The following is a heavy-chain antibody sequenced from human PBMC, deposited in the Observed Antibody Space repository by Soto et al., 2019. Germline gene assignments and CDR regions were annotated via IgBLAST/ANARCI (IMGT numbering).Heavy chain of an antibody. CDR2: INPSGGRT. D-gene: IGHD6-13*01. V-gene: IGHV1-46*03. J-gene: IGHJ4*02. CDR1: GYTFTSYY. Sequence: QVQLVQSGAEVKKPGASVKVSCKASGYTFTSYYMHWVRQAPGKGLEWMGIINPSGGRTSYAQKFQGRVTMTRDTSTSTVYMELSSLRSEDTAVYYCATAAGNVFDYWGQGTLVTDSS. CDR3: ATAAGNVFDY.